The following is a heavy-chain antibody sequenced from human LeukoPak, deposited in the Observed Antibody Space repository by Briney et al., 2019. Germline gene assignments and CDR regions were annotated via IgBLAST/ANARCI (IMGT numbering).Heavy chain of an antibody. CDR2: IYYSGST. J-gene: IGHJ4*02. CDR3: ARYSLRLGRTFDY. D-gene: IGHD5/OR15-5a*01. Sequence: PSETLSLTCTVSGGSISSYYWGWIRQPPGKGLEWIGSIYYSGSTYYNPSLKSRVTISVDTSKNQFSLKLSSVTAADTAVYYCARYSLRLGRTFDYWGQGTLVTVSS. CDR1: GGSISSYY. V-gene: IGHV4-39*01.